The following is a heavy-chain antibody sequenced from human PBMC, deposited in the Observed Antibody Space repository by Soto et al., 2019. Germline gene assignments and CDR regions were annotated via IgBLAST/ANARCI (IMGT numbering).Heavy chain of an antibody. V-gene: IGHV4-39*01. Sequence: SETLSLTCTVSGGSISSSSYYWGWIRQPPGKGLEWIGSIYYSGSTYYNPSLKSRVTISVDTSKNQFSLKLSSVTAADTAVYYCARQKSQSGFRGNKNYFDYWGQGTLVTVSS. CDR3: ARQKSQSGFRGNKNYFDY. J-gene: IGHJ4*02. CDR2: IYYSGST. CDR1: GGSISSSSYY. D-gene: IGHD1-26*01.